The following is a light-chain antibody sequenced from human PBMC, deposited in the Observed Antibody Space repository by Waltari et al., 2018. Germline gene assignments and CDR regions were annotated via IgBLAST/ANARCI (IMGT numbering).Light chain of an antibody. CDR2: DAS. CDR3: QQYRDTPYT. CDR1: QSVTSY. V-gene: IGKV3-11*01. Sequence: EIVLTQSPATLSLSPGERATLSCRASQSVTSYLGWYQQKPGQPPRLLIYDASNRATGIPARFSGSGSGTDFTLTISSLEPEDVATYYCQQYRDTPYTFGQGTNLEI. J-gene: IGKJ2*01.